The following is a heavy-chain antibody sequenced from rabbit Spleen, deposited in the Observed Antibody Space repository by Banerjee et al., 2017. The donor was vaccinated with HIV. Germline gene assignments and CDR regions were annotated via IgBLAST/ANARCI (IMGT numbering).Heavy chain of an antibody. J-gene: IGHJ4*01. CDR2: ISMSNGRI. CDR3: ARDLVGVIGWNFYL. V-gene: IGHV1S40*01. Sequence: QSLEESGGDLVKPGASLTLTCKASGFSFIGDYYMCWVRQAPGTGLEWIACISMSNGRIYYPSWANGRFTISKTSSTTVTLRMTSLTAADRATYFCARDLVGVIGWNFYLWGPGTLVTVS. CDR1: GFSFIGDYY. D-gene: IGHD1-1*01.